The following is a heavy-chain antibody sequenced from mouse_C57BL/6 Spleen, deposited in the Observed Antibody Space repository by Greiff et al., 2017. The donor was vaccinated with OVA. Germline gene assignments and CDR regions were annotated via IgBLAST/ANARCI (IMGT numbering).Heavy chain of an antibody. CDR2: ISSGSSTI. CDR3: AIYYDYDGYAMDY. CDR1: GFTFSDYG. J-gene: IGHJ4*01. D-gene: IGHD2-4*01. Sequence: EVKLMESGGGLVKPGGSLKLSCAASGFTFSDYGMHWVRQAPEKGLEWVADISSGSSTIYYADTVKGRFTIARDNAKNTLFLQMTSLRSEDTAMYYCAIYYDYDGYAMDYWGQGTSVTVSS. V-gene: IGHV5-17*01.